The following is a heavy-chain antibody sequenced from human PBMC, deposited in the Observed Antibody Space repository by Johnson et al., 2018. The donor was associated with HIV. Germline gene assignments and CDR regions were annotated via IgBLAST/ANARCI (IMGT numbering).Heavy chain of an antibody. CDR3: ARVRAGRENAFDI. CDR1: GFTFSSYA. Sequence: QVQLVESGGGVVQPGRSLRLSCAVSGFTFSSYAMHWVRQAPGKGLEWVAVISYDGSNKYYADSVKGRFTISRDNSKNTLYLQMNSLRAEDTAIYYCARVRAGRENAFDIWGQGTRVTVSS. J-gene: IGHJ3*02. D-gene: IGHD1-26*01. CDR2: ISYDGSNK. V-gene: IGHV3-30-3*01.